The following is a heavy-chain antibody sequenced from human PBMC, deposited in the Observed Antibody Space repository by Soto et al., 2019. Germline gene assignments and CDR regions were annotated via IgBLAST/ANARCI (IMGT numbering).Heavy chain of an antibody. CDR3: ARVGLYPLSYYYGMDV. V-gene: IGHV4-34*01. Sequence: SETLSLTCAVYGGSFSGYYWSWIRQPPGKGLEWIGEINHSGSTNYNPSLKSRVTISVDTSKNQFSLKLSSVTAADTAVYYCARVGLYPLSYYYGMDVWGQGTTVTVSS. CDR1: GGSFSGYY. CDR2: INHSGST. J-gene: IGHJ6*02.